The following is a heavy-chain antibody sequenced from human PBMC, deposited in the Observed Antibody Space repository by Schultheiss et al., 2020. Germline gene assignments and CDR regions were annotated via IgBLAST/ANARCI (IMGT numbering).Heavy chain of an antibody. CDR2: IYYSGST. J-gene: IGHJ4*02. Sequence: SETLSLTCTVSGGSISSGGYYWSWIRQHPGKGLEWIGYIYYSGSTNYNPSLKSRVTISVDTSKNQFSLKLSSVTAADTAVYYCARVAVAAAAGSIDYWGQGTLVTVSS. CDR3: ARVAVAAAAGSIDY. D-gene: IGHD6-13*01. CDR1: GGSISSGGYY. V-gene: IGHV4-61*08.